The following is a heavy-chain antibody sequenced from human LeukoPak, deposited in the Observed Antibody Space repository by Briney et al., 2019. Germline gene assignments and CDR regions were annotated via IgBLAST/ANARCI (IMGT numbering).Heavy chain of an antibody. V-gene: IGHV4-59*01. CDR1: GGSISSYY. CDR3: TRGDYYYYYYMDV. CDR2: IYYSGST. Sequence: PSETLSLTCTVSGGSISSYYWSWIRQPPGKGLEWTGYIYYSGSTSYNPSLKSRVTISVDTSKNQFSLKLSSVTAADTAVYYCTRGDYYYYYYMDVWGKGTTVTVSS. J-gene: IGHJ6*03.